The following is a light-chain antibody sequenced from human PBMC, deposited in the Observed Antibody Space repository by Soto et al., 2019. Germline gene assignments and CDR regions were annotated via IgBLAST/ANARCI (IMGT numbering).Light chain of an antibody. CDR2: GVT. CDR1: SSDVGGYNF. V-gene: IGLV2-8*01. J-gene: IGLJ2*01. CDR3: TSYAGSNIPVL. Sequence: QSALTQPPSASGFPGQSVTISCTGTSSDVGGYNFVSWYQQHPGKAPKLMIYGVTERPSGVPDRFSGSKSGNTASLTVSGLQGEDEADYYCTSYAGSNIPVLFGGGTKVTVL.